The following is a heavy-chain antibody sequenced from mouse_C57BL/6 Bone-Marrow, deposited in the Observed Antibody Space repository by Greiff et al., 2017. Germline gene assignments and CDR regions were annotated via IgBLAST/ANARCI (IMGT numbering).Heavy chain of an antibody. CDR3: TGKGYDWNERYFDY. CDR2: IRLKYDNYAT. Sequence: EVMLVESGGGLVQPGGSMKLSCVASGFTFSNYWMNWVRQSPEKGLEWVAQIRLKYDNYATHYAESVPGRFTISSDDSKSSVYLQMNNLRAVDTGIYNYTGKGYDWNERYFDYWGQGTTLTVSS. CDR1: GFTFSNYW. J-gene: IGHJ2*01. D-gene: IGHD2-10*02. V-gene: IGHV6-3*01.